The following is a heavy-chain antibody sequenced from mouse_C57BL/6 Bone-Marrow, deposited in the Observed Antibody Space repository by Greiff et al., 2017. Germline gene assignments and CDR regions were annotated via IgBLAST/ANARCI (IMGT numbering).Heavy chain of an antibody. J-gene: IGHJ1*03. CDR1: GYTFTDYY. V-gene: IGHV1-26*01. CDR3: ARHGSSHWYFDV. Sequence: EVQLQQPGPELVKPGASVKISCKASGYTFTDYYMNWVKQSHGKSLEWIGDINPNNGGTSYNQKFKGKATLTVDKSSSTAYMELRSLTSEDSAVYYCARHGSSHWYFDVWGTGTTVTGSS. CDR2: INPNNGGT. D-gene: IGHD1-1*01.